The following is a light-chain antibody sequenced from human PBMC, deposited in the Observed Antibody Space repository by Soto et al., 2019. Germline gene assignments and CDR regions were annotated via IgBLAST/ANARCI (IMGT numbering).Light chain of an antibody. CDR1: NSDVGGYNY. J-gene: IGLJ1*01. V-gene: IGLV2-14*01. Sequence: QSVLTQPASVSGSPGQSITISCTGTNSDVGGYNYVSWYQQHPGKAPKLMIYEVNNRPSGVSNRFSGSKSGNTASLTISGLQPEDEADYYCSSYTSSSTFVFGAGTKVTVL. CDR3: SSYTSSSTFV. CDR2: EVN.